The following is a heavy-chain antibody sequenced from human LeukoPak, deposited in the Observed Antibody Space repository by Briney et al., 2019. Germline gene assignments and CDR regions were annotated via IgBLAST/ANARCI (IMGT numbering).Heavy chain of an antibody. CDR3: ARTLNGDYSDY. CDR1: GGSISSGGYS. Sequence: SETLSLTCAVSGGSISSGGYSWSWVRQPPGKGLEWIVYIYHSGSTYYNPSLKSRVTISVDTSKKQFSLKLSSVTAADTAVYYCARTLNGDYSDYWGQGTLVTVSS. V-gene: IGHV4-30-2*01. D-gene: IGHD4-17*01. CDR2: IYHSGST. J-gene: IGHJ4*02.